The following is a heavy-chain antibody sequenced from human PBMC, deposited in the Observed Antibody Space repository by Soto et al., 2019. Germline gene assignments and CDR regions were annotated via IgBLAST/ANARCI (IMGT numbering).Heavy chain of an antibody. J-gene: IGHJ6*03. V-gene: IGHV4-4*02. CDR2: IYYSGSV. CDR1: SDSISRSHW. CDR3: AIGSFVNQYYSCHIDV. Sequence: SETLSITCAVSSDSISRSHWLTWVRQSPEKGLEWLGDIYYSGSVYYNPSLRSRISISMDKSNKQFSLNLSSVTAADTAVYYCAIGSFVNQYYSCHIDVCGKGKPVTVSS. D-gene: IGHD3-16*01.